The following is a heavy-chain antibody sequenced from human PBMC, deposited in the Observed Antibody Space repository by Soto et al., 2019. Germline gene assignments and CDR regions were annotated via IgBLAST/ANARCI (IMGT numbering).Heavy chain of an antibody. CDR1: GGSFSGHY. V-gene: IGHV4-34*01. D-gene: IGHD4-17*01. CDR2: VNDRGST. J-gene: IGHJ4*02. Sequence: QVQLQQWGAGLLKPSETLSLTCAVYGGSFSGHYWNWIRQPPGKGLEWIGEVNDRGSTNYNPSLKSRVTIAVDTSKNQFSLKVRSGTAADTAVYYCARVYSDYATPAAGSIDYWGQGTLVTVSS. CDR3: ARVYSDYATPAAGSIDY.